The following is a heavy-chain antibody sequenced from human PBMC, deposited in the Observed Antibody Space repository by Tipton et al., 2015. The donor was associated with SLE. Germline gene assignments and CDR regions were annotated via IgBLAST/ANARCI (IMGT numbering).Heavy chain of an antibody. J-gene: IGHJ2*01. CDR3: ARAVPRGSTSGYWYFDL. CDR2: VYHSGRT. Sequence: TLSLTCAVYGGSFSGYHWTWIRQPPGKGLEWIGEVYHSGRTDSNPSLQSRVTISVDTSKNQFSLNLTSVTAADTAVYYCARAVPRGSTSGYWYFDLWGRGTLVTVSS. V-gene: IGHV4-34*01. CDR1: GGSFSGYH. D-gene: IGHD6-6*01.